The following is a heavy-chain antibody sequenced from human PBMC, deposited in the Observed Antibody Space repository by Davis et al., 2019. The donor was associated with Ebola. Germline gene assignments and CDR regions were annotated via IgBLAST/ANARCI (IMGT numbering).Heavy chain of an antibody. CDR3: TCGDYDY. CDR2: IRSKRYNFAT. Sequence: GESLKISCAASGFDFSGSAMHWVRQASGKGLEWLGRIRSKRYNFATEYSASVKGRFIFSRDDSKNTAYLQMNSLKTEDTAVYYCTCGDYDYWGQGTLVTVSS. V-gene: IGHV3-73*01. D-gene: IGHD4-17*01. J-gene: IGHJ4*02. CDR1: GFDFSGSA.